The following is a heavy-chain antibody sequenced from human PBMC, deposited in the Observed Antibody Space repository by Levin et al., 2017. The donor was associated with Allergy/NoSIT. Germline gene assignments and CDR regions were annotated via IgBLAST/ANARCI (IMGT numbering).Heavy chain of an antibody. CDR1: GFTFSNYV. Sequence: SCAASGFTFSNYVMTWVRQAPGKGLEWVSVITGSGDSTYYADSVKGRFTISRDNSKNTLYLQMNTLRAEDTAIYYCTIPRGTSGTNYWGQGTLVTVSS. CDR2: ITGSGDST. V-gene: IGHV3-23*01. J-gene: IGHJ4*02. D-gene: IGHD2-15*01. CDR3: TIPRGTSGTNY.